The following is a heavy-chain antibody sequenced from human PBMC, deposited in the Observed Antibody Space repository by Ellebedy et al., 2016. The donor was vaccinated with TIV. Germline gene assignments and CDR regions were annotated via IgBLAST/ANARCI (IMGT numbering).Heavy chain of an antibody. V-gene: IGHV4-38-2*02. Sequence: SETLSLTXTVSGYSISSGYYWGWIRQPPGKGLEWIGSIYHSGSTNYNPSLKSRVTISVDTSMHQFSLKLSSVTAVDTAAYYCTRGIAARHSYMDVWGKGTTVTVSS. J-gene: IGHJ6*03. CDR3: TRGIAARHSYMDV. CDR1: GYSISSGYY. D-gene: IGHD6-6*01. CDR2: IYHSGST.